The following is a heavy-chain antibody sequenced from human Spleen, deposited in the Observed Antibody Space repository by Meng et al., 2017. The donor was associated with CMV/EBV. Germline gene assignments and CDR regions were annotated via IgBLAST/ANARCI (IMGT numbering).Heavy chain of an antibody. CDR2: ISWDGGST. D-gene: IGHD1-7*01. J-gene: IGHJ5*02. CDR1: GFTFDEYA. V-gene: IGHV3-43D*03. Sequence: GFTFDEYAMHWVRQAPGKGLEWVSLISWDGGSTYYADSVKGRFTISRDNSKNSLYLQMNSLRAEDTALYYCAKDVGSGYNWNYGFDPWGQGTLVTVSS. CDR3: AKDVGSGYNWNYGFDP.